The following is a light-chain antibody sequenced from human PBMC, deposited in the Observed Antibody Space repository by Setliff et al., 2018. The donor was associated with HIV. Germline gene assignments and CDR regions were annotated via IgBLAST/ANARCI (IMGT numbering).Light chain of an antibody. V-gene: IGLV2-18*02. Sequence: QSVLTQPPSVSGSPGQSVTISCTGTSSDVGSYNRVSWYQQPPGTAPKLLIYEVSNRPSGVPDRFSGSRSGNTASLTISGLQAEDAADYYCSSYTNSITPYVFGSGTKVTVL. CDR2: EVS. CDR1: SSDVGSYNR. J-gene: IGLJ1*01. CDR3: SSYTNSITPYV.